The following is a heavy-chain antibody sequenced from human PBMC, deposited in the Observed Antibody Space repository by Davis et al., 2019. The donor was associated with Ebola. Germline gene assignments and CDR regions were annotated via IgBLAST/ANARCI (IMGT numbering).Heavy chain of an antibody. CDR3: ARGQTYSSSRDHYYYYYGMDV. CDR1: GFTVSSNY. J-gene: IGHJ6*02. Sequence: GGSLRPSCAASGFTVSSNYMSWVRQAPGKGLEWVSVIYSGGSTHYADPVKGRFTISRDNSKNTLYLQMNSLRAEDTAVYYCARGQTYSSSRDHYYYYYGMDVWGQGTTVTVSS. V-gene: IGHV3-66*01. D-gene: IGHD6-13*01. CDR2: IYSGGST.